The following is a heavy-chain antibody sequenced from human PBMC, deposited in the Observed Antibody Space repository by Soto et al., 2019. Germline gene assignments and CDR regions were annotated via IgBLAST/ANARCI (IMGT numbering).Heavy chain of an antibody. D-gene: IGHD3-22*01. V-gene: IGHV5-10-1*01. Sequence: GEALKISCKGSGYSFTSYWISWGRQMPGKGLEWMGRIDPSDSYTNYSPSFQGHVTISADKSISTAYLQWSSLKASDTAMYYCARRSYYDSSGYYYYWGQGXLVTVSS. J-gene: IGHJ4*02. CDR3: ARRSYYDSSGYYYY. CDR1: GYSFTSYW. CDR2: IDPSDSYT.